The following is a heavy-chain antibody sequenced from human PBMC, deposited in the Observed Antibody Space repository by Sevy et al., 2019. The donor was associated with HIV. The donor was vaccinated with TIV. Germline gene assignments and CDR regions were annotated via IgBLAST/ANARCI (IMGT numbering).Heavy chain of an antibody. CDR1: GGSISSSSYY. D-gene: IGHD3-3*01. Sequence: SETLSLTCTVSGGSISSSSYYWGWIRQPPGKGLEWIGSIYYSGRTYYNPSLKSRVTISVATSKNQFSLKLSSVTAADTAVYYCASTQRFLEWLLSGDYWGQGTLVTVSS. CDR3: ASTQRFLEWLLSGDY. J-gene: IGHJ4*02. CDR2: IYYSGRT. V-gene: IGHV4-39*01.